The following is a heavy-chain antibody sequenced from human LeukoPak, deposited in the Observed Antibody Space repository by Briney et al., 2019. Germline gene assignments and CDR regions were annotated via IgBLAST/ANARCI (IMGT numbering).Heavy chain of an antibody. Sequence: GGSLRLSCAASGFTFDDYAMHWDRQAPGKGLEWVSGISWNSGSIGYADSVKGRFTISRDNAKNSLYLQMNSLRAEDTALYYCAKDIGLGYCSGGRCYGMDVWGQGTTVTVS. D-gene: IGHD2-15*01. J-gene: IGHJ6*02. V-gene: IGHV3-9*01. CDR2: ISWNSGSI. CDR3: AKDIGLGYCSGGRCYGMDV. CDR1: GFTFDDYA.